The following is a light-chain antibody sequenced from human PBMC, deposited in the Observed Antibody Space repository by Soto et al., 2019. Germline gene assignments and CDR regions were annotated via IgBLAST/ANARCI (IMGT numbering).Light chain of an antibody. J-gene: IGKJ1*01. CDR3: QQYKSYST. CDR2: DAS. CDR1: QSLNSR. Sequence: DIQLTQSPSTLSASVGDRVTLTCRAAQSLNSRLAWYQHRQAKAPRLLIYDASTLESGVPSRFSGSGSGTEFTLTINNLQPDDLATYICQQYKSYSTFGRGTKVDIK. V-gene: IGKV1-5*01.